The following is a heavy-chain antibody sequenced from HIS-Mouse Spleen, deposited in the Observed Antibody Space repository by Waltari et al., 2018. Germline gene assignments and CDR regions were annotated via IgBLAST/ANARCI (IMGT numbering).Heavy chain of an antibody. CDR2: ISGSGGSK. J-gene: IGHJ3*02. V-gene: IGHV3-23*01. D-gene: IGHD4-17*01. CDR3: AKARYGGNAFDI. Sequence: EVQLLESGGGLVQPGGSLRLSCAASGFTFSSYAMSWVRQALGKGLGWVSAISGSGGSKYYADSVKGRFTISRDNSKNTLYLQMNSLRAEDTAVYYCAKARYGGNAFDIWGQGTMVTVSS. CDR1: GFTFSSYA.